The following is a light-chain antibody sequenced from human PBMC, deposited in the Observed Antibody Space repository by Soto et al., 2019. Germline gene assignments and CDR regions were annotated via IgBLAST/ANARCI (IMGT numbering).Light chain of an antibody. J-gene: IGKJ3*01. Sequence: PGERVTLSCRASQSVSSYLAWXQQXPXXXXXLXXXDASNRATGIPARFSGSGSGTDFTLTISSLEPEDFAVYYCQQRSNWPPVTFGPGNKVDI. CDR2: DAS. CDR1: QSVSSY. V-gene: IGKV3-11*01. CDR3: QQRSNWPPVT.